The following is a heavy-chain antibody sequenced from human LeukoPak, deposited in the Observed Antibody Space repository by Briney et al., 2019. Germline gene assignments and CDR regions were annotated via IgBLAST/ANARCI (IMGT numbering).Heavy chain of an antibody. CDR3: AKMGAAAGLLDY. J-gene: IGHJ4*02. Sequence: SETLSLTCAVYGGSFSGYYWSWIRQPPGKGLEWIGEINHSGSTNYNPSLKSRVTISIDKSKNQFSLTLSSVTAADTAVYYCAKMGAAAGLLDYWGQGTLVTVSS. CDR2: INHSGST. CDR1: GGSFSGYY. V-gene: IGHV4-34*01. D-gene: IGHD6-13*01.